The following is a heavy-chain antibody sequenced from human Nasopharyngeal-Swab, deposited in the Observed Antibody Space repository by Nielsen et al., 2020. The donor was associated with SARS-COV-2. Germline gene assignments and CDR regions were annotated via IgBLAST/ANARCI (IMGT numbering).Heavy chain of an antibody. J-gene: IGHJ4*02. CDR3: AREMPPGRELDY. CDR2: ISSSSSYI. Sequence: GGSLRLSFAASGFTFSSYSMNWVRQAPGKGLEWVSSISSSSSYIYYADSVKGRFTISRDNAKNSLYLQMNSLRAEDTAVYYCAREMPPGRELDYWGQGTLVTVSS. V-gene: IGHV3-21*01. D-gene: IGHD1-1*01. CDR1: GFTFSSYS.